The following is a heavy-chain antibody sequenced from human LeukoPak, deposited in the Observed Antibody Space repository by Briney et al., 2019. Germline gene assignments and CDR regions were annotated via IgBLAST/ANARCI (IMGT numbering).Heavy chain of an antibody. CDR3: ARAPGVNYYYYMDV. CDR1: GFSFDDYG. CDR2: IKWNGGST. V-gene: IGHV3-20*04. J-gene: IGHJ6*03. D-gene: IGHD2-8*01. Sequence: PGGSLRLSCAASGFSFDDYGMSWVRQAPGKGLEWVSGIKWNGGSTGYADSVKGRFTISRDNVKNSLFLQMNSLRAEDSALYYCARAPGVNYYYYMDVWGKGTTVTVSS.